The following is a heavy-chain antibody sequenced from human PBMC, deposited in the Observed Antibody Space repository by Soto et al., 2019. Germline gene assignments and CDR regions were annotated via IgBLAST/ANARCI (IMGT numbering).Heavy chain of an antibody. Sequence: QVQLVQSGAAVKKPGSSVKVSCKASGGTFSSYAISWVRQAPGQGLEWMGGIIPIFGTADYAQKFQGRVTITADESTSXAYRELSSLKYEDTAVYYCAGHSSGLPGYYYGMDVWGQGATVTVSS. J-gene: IGHJ6*02. D-gene: IGHD3-22*01. CDR3: AGHSSGLPGYYYGMDV. CDR1: GGTFSSYA. CDR2: IIPIFGTA. V-gene: IGHV1-69*12.